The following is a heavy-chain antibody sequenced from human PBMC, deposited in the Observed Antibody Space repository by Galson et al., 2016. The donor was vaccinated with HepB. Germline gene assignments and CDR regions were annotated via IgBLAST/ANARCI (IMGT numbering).Heavy chain of an antibody. V-gene: IGHV3-53*01. CDR2: IYRDGNT. D-gene: IGHD3-10*01. CDR3: AKAISYYDVSATYVGGALDV. CDR1: GFSVRNTY. Sequence: SLRLSCAAAGFSVRNTYMNWVRQAPGKGLEWVSLIYRDGNTYYADSVEDRFTISRDNSRNTVYLQMNRLTAEDTAVYYCAKAISYYDVSATYVGGALDVWGPGTTVTVSS. J-gene: IGHJ6*02.